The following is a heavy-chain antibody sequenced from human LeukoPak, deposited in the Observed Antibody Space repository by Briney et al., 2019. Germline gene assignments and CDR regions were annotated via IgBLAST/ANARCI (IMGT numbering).Heavy chain of an antibody. J-gene: IGHJ6*03. D-gene: IGHD5-12*01. Sequence: GESLKISCKGSGYSFTSYWIGWVRQMPGKGLEWMGIIYPGDSDTRYSPSFQGQVTISADKSISTAYLQWSSLKASDTATYYCARLRKQARDYYYYMDVWGKGTTVTVSS. CDR3: ARLRKQARDYYYYMDV. CDR1: GYSFTSYW. CDR2: IYPGDSDT. V-gene: IGHV5-51*01.